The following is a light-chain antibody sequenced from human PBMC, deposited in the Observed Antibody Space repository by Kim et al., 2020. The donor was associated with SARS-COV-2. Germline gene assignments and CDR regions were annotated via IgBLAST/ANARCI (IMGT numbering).Light chain of an antibody. CDR2: GTS. CDR1: QSVTSRF. Sequence: GGRTALPCRARQSVTSRFLARYQPEPGQAPRPLIYGTSSRATGIPDRFSGTGSGTDFTLTISRLEPEEFAVYYCQLYVSSPPRVTFGGGTKVDIK. J-gene: IGKJ4*01. CDR3: QLYVSSPPRVT. V-gene: IGKV3-20*01.